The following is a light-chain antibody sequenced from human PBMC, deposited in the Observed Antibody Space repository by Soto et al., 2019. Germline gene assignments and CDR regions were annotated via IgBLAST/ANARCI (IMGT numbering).Light chain of an antibody. CDR3: SSFTSSSTYV. V-gene: IGLV2-14*01. CDR1: SSDVGRYNY. J-gene: IGLJ1*01. Sequence: QLVLTQPASVSGSPGQSITISCTGTSSDVGRYNYVSWYQQHPGKAPKLTIYDVSNRPSGVSSRFSGSKSGNTASLTISGLQAEDEADYYCSSFTSSSTYVFGTGTKLTVL. CDR2: DVS.